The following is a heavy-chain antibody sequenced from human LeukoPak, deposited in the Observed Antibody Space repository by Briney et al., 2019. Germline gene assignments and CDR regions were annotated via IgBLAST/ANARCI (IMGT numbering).Heavy chain of an antibody. V-gene: IGHV3-21*06. CDR2: IGPTGSDR. CDR1: VFTFRNYG. D-gene: IGHD1-14*01. CDR3: ATETNGRHYDY. J-gene: IGHJ4*02. Sequence: GGSLRLSCAASVFTFRNYGMHWVRQAPGKGLEWVASIGPTGSDRYHADSIKGRFTISRDNANNFLYLQMNSLRAEDTAVYYCATETNGRHYDYWGQGTLVTVSS.